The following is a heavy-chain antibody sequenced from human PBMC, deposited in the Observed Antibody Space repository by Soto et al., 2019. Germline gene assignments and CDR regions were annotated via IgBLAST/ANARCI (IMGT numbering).Heavy chain of an antibody. CDR2: ISSNGGCT. Sequence: GGSVRLSCATSGFTFSNYAINCVRQAPGQGLDWVSGISSNGGCTYYADSVKGRLTISRANSENTLWQDMQGLFAEATGVYSYAKVPLASVAWVDYCGQRTLVTVSS. V-gene: IGHV3-23*01. J-gene: IGHJ4*02. CDR1: GFTFSNYA. CDR3: AKVPLASVAWVDY. D-gene: IGHD2-21*01.